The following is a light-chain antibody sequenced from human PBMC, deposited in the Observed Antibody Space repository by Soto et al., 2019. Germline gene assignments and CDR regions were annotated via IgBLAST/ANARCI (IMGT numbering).Light chain of an antibody. J-gene: IGKJ5*01. Sequence: EMVLTQSPGTLSLSPMERATLSFMTSQSVSSSYLAWYQQKPGQAPRLLIYGASSRATGIPDRFSGSGSGTDFTLTISGLEPEDFALYYCHQYGSSPPTFGQGTRLEIK. CDR1: QSVSSSY. V-gene: IGKV3-20*01. CDR2: GAS. CDR3: HQYGSSPPT.